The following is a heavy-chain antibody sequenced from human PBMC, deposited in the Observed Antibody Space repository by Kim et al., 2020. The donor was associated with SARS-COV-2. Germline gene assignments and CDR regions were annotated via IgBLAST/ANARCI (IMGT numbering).Heavy chain of an antibody. CDR3: AKVARVATIDYDSSGYYLSYYFDY. D-gene: IGHD3-22*01. CDR2: ISGSGGST. V-gene: IGHV3-23*01. J-gene: IGHJ4*02. CDR1: GFTFSSYA. Sequence: GGSLRLSCAASGFTFSSYAMSWVRQAPGKGLEWVSAISGSGGSTYYADSVKGRLTISSDNSKNTLYLQMNSLRAEDTAVYYCAKVARVATIDYDSSGYYLSYYFDYWGQGTLVTVSS.